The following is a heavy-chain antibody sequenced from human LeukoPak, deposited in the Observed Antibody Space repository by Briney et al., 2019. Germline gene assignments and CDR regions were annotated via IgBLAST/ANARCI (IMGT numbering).Heavy chain of an antibody. Sequence: LGEALKISCRGSGYSFTSYWIGWGRQMPGKGLEWRGIIYPGDSDTRYSPSFQAQVTISADKSINTASLQWSSLKASDTAMYYCASGFMVRGIYFDYWGQGTLVTVSS. D-gene: IGHD3-10*01. J-gene: IGHJ4*02. CDR3: ASGFMVRGIYFDY. CDR1: GYSFTSYW. V-gene: IGHV5-51*01. CDR2: IYPGDSDT.